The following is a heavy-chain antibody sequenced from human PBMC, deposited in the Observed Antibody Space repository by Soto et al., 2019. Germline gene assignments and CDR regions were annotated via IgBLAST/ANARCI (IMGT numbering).Heavy chain of an antibody. CDR2: IWYDGSNK. CDR1: GFTFSSYA. J-gene: IGHJ3*02. Sequence: VQLVESGGGVVQPVRSLRLSCEASGFTFSSYAMHWVRQAPGKGLEWVAIIWYDGSNKYYADSVEGRFTISRDNFKNTLYLQMNSLRAEDTAVYYCARASAWFDAFDIWGQGTMVTVSS. CDR3: ARASAWFDAFDI. D-gene: IGHD3-10*01. V-gene: IGHV3-33*01.